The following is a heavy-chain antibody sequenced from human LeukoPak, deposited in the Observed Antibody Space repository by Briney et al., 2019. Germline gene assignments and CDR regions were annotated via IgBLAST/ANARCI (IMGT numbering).Heavy chain of an antibody. D-gene: IGHD2-2*01. V-gene: IGHV3-66*01. CDR1: EFSVGSNY. CDR2: IYSGGST. CDR3: AKDIVVVPAAPIDY. J-gene: IGHJ4*02. Sequence: GGSLRLSCAASEFSVGSNYMTWVRQAPGKGLEWVSLIYSGGSTYYADSVKGRFTISRDNAKNSVCLQMNSLRAEDTAVYYCAKDIVVVPAAPIDYWGQGTLVTVSS.